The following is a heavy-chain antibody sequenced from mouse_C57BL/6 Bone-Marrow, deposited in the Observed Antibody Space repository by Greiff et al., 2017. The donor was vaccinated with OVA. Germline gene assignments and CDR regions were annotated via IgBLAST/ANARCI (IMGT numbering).Heavy chain of an antibody. Sequence: QVHVKQPGTELVKPGASVKLSCKASGYTFTSYWMHWVKQRPGQGLEWIGNINPSNGGTNYNEKFKSKATLTVDKSSSTAYMQLSSLTSEDSAVYYCARLGILPPMDYWGQGTSVTVSS. CDR1: GYTFTSYW. CDR3: ARLGILPPMDY. J-gene: IGHJ4*01. CDR2: INPSNGGT. D-gene: IGHD1-1*01. V-gene: IGHV1-53*01.